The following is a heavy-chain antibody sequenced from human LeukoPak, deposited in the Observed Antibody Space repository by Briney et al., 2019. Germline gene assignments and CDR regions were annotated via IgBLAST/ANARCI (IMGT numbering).Heavy chain of an antibody. CDR1: GFTYSSYW. D-gene: IGHD4-11*01. CDR3: ARLPDNYIFDI. V-gene: IGHV3-7*01. Sequence: GGSLRLSCAASGFTYSSYWMSWVRQAPGKGLEWVANIKQDGSEKYYVDSVKGRFTISRDNAKNSLYLQMNSLRAEDTAVYYCARLPDNYIFDIWGQGTMVTVSS. J-gene: IGHJ3*02. CDR2: IKQDGSEK.